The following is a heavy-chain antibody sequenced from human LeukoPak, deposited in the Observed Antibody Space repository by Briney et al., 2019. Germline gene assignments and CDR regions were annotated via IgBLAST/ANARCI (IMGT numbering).Heavy chain of an antibody. CDR2: TNSGGITT. Sequence: GGSLRLSCATSGFPFSDFSMTWVRQAPGKGLEWISTTNSGGITTYYAESVKGRFTISRDNFKNALYLQMSSLRVEDTAIYYCAKQSYARSLGEGGPGTLVTVSS. CDR1: GFPFSDFS. D-gene: IGHD3-10*02. V-gene: IGHV3-23*01. J-gene: IGHJ4*02. CDR3: AKQSYARSLGE.